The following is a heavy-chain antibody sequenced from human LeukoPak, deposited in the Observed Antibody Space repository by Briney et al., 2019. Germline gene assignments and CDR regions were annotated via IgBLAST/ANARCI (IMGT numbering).Heavy chain of an antibody. CDR3: ATDSGAARPYYDYYYMDV. CDR2: VDPEDGET. Sequence: AAVKVSCKVSGYTFTDYYMHWVQQAPGKGLEWMGLVDPEDGETIYAEKFQGRVTITADTSTDTAYMELSSLRSEDTAVYYCATDSGAARPYYDYYYMDVWGKGTTVTVSS. V-gene: IGHV1-69-2*01. J-gene: IGHJ6*03. D-gene: IGHD6-6*01. CDR1: GYTFTDYY.